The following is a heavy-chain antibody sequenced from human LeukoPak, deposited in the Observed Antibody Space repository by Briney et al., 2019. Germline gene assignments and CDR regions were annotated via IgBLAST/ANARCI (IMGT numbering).Heavy chain of an antibody. CDR1: GFTFSSYG. V-gene: IGHV3-30*02. CDR2: IRYDGSNK. J-gene: IGHJ3*02. D-gene: IGHD3-22*01. Sequence: GGSLRLSCAASGFTFSSYGVHWVRQAPGKGLEWVAFIRYDGSNKYYADSVKGRFTISRDNSKNTLYLQMNSLRAEDTAVYYCAKISAYYDSSGLIWGQGTMVTVSS. CDR3: AKISAYYDSSGLI.